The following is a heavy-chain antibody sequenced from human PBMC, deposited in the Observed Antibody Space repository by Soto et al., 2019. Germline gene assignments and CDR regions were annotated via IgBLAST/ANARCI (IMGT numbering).Heavy chain of an antibody. D-gene: IGHD3-9*01. J-gene: IGHJ4*02. CDR1: RGTFSSYA. Sequence: GASVKVSCKASRGTFSSYAISWVRQAPGQGLEWMGGIIPIFGTANYAQKFQGRVTITADESTSTAYMELSSLRSEDTAVYYCASPYYDILTGYYTGFGYWGQGTLVTVSS. CDR2: IIPIFGTA. V-gene: IGHV1-69*13. CDR3: ASPYYDILTGYYTGFGY.